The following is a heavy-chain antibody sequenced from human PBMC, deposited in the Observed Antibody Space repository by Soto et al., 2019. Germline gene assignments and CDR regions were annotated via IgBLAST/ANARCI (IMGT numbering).Heavy chain of an antibody. J-gene: IGHJ6*02. D-gene: IGHD6-6*01. CDR2: IIPIFGTA. CDR1: GGTFSSYA. V-gene: IGHV1-69*12. Sequence: QVQLMQSGAEVKKPGSSVKVSCKASGGTFSSYAISWVRQAPGQGLEWMGGIIPIFGTANYAQKFQGRVTITADESTSTAYMELSSLRSEDTAVYYCARGRIAARPNYYYYYGMDVWGQGTTVTVSS. CDR3: ARGRIAARPNYYYYYGMDV.